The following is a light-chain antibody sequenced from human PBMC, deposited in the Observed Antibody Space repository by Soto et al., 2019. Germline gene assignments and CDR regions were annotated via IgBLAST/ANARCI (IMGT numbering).Light chain of an antibody. CDR2: GNN. CDR1: SSNFGAGYD. Sequence: QPVLTQPPSVSGAPGQRVTISCTGSSSNFGAGYDVHWYQQLPGTAPKLLIYGNNNRPSGVPDRFSGSKSGTSASLVITGLQAEDDADYHCQSYDNGLSGWVFGGGTQLTVL. V-gene: IGLV1-40*01. CDR3: QSYDNGLSGWV. J-gene: IGLJ3*02.